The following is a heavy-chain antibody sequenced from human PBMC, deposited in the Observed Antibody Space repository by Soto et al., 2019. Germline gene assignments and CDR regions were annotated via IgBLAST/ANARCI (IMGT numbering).Heavy chain of an antibody. CDR1: GFTFSSYG. Sequence: QVQLVESGGGVVQPGRSLRLSCAASGFTFSSYGMHWVRQAPGKGLEWVAVIWYDGSNKYYADSVKGRFTISRDNSKNTLYLQMNRLRAEDTAVYYCARDPDYGGNSDFDYWGQGTLVTVSS. D-gene: IGHD4-17*01. V-gene: IGHV3-33*01. CDR2: IWYDGSNK. CDR3: ARDPDYGGNSDFDY. J-gene: IGHJ4*02.